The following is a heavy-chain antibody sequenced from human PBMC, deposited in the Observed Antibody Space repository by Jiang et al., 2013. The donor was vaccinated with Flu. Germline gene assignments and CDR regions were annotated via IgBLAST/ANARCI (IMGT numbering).Heavy chain of an antibody. CDR3: AKEGPQYYDFWSGYEPDDWYYYYGMDV. J-gene: IGHJ6*02. CDR2: IRFDGSNT. D-gene: IGHD3-3*01. V-gene: IGHV3-30*02. Sequence: VQLVESGGGVVQPGGSLRLSCEASALTFGSYGMHWVRQAPGKGLEWVAFIRFDGSNTYYGDSVRGRFTISRDNSKNTLYLQMNSLTDEDTAVYYCAKEGPQYYDFWSGYEPDDWYYYYGMDVWG. CDR1: ALTFGSYG.